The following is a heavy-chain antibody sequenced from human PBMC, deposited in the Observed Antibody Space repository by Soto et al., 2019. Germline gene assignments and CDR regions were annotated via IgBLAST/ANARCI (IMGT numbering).Heavy chain of an antibody. J-gene: IGHJ6*02. CDR2: ISYDGSNK. CDR3: ARASHSSSWYNYYYYYGMDV. D-gene: IGHD6-13*01. CDR1: GFTFSSYA. Sequence: QVQLVESGGGVVQPGRSLRLSCAASGFTFSSYAMHWVRQAPGKGLEWVAVISYDGSNKYYADSVKGRFTISRDNSKNTLYLQMNSLRAEDTAVYYCARASHSSSWYNYYYYYGMDVWGQGTTVTVSS. V-gene: IGHV3-30-3*01.